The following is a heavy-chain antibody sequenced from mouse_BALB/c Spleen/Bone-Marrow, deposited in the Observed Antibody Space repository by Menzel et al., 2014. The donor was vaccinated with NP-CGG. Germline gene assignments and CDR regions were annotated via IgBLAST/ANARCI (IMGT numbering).Heavy chain of an antibody. CDR2: IRNKANGYTT. D-gene: IGHD3-1*01. CDR1: GFTFTDYY. V-gene: IGHV7-3*02. Sequence: EVQLQESGGGLVQPGGSLRLSCATSGFTFTDYYMSWVRQPPGKALEWLGFIRNKANGYTTEYSASVKGRFTISRDNSQSILYLQMNTLRVEDSATYYCARDRAARATGYYFDYWGQGTTLTVSS. CDR3: ARDRAARATGYYFDY. J-gene: IGHJ2*01.